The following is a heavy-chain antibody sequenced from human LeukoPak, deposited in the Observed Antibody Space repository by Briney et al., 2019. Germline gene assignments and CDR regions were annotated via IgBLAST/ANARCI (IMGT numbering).Heavy chain of an antibody. CDR2: ISNDGSKK. J-gene: IGHJ4*02. D-gene: IGHD4-17*01. CDR3: ARDWGRGDSKYLDF. Sequence: PGGSLRLSCAASGFTFNNYGMHWVRQAPGKGLECVALISNDGSKKYYAGSAKGRFTISRDNSRNTVFLEMNSLRGDATAVYFCARDWGRGDSKYLDFWGQGILVTVSS. CDR1: GFTFNNYG. V-gene: IGHV3-30*03.